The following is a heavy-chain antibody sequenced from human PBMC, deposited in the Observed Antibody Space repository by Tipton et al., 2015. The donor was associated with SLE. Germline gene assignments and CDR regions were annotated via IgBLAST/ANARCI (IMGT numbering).Heavy chain of an antibody. Sequence: TLSLTCAVSGYSISSGYYWGWIRQPPGKGLEWIGSIYHSGSTYYNPSLKSRVTISVDKSKNQFSLKLSSVTAADTAVYYCASWAYYYDSSGYAWFDPWGQGTLVTVSS. CDR3: ASWAYYYDSSGYAWFDP. D-gene: IGHD3-22*01. CDR2: IYHSGST. V-gene: IGHV4-38-2*01. J-gene: IGHJ5*02. CDR1: GYSISSGYY.